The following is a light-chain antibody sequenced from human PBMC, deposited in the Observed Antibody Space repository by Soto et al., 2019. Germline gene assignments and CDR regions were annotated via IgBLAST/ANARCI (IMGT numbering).Light chain of an antibody. Sequence: DIQMTQYPSTLSASFGDRVTITCRASQSVYSWLAWYQQKPGKAPKLLIYTASTLQSGVPSRFSGSGSGTEFTLTISSLQHEDFATYYCQRFNNYTIAFGQGTRLEIK. CDR3: QRFNNYTIA. J-gene: IGKJ5*01. V-gene: IGKV1-5*01. CDR2: TAS. CDR1: QSVYSW.